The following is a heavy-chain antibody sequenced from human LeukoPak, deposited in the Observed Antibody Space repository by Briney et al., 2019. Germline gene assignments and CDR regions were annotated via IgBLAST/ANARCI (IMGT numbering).Heavy chain of an antibody. Sequence: QTGGSLRLSCAASGFTFTNYAMSWVRQAPGKGLEWVSGISDVEKIPYYSDSVKGRFTISGDNAKNSLYLQMNSLRAEDTAVYYCARDQSGSLDYWGQGTLVTVSS. CDR3: ARDQSGSLDY. CDR2: ISDVEKIP. J-gene: IGHJ4*02. V-gene: IGHV3-23*01. CDR1: GFTFTNYA. D-gene: IGHD1-26*01.